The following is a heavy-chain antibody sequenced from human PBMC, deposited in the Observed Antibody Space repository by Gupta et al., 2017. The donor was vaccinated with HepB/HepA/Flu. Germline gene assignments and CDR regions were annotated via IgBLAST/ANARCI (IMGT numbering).Heavy chain of an antibody. V-gene: IGHV3-73*02. CDR2: IRIKAENNAT. Sequence: EVQLVESGGGLVQLGGSLNLSCVPSGFPSRSSAVNWGRQAAGKGLEGVVQIRIKAENNATLYAASVRGRSTISRDDSKNTAYLQNNSLKIDDTAVYYCTTGRVETTPPYYWGQGTLVTVSS. D-gene: IGHD1-26*01. CDR3: TTGRVETTPPYY. J-gene: IGHJ4*02. CDR1: GFPSRSSA.